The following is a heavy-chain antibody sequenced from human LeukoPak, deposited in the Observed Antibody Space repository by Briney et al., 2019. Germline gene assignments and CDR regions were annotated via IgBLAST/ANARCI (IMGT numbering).Heavy chain of an antibody. Sequence: SETLSLTCGVYGESFSSHYWNWVRQPPGKGLEWVGEINPSGTTVNNPSLKSRITISVDTSKNQFSLNLSSVTAADTAVYYCARSYSSWKYFDYWGQGTLVSVSS. V-gene: IGHV4-34*01. J-gene: IGHJ4*02. CDR3: ARSYSSWKYFDY. CDR2: INPSGTT. CDR1: GESFSSHY. D-gene: IGHD6-6*01.